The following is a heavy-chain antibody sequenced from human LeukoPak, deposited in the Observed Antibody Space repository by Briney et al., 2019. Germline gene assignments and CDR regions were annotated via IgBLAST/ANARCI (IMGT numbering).Heavy chain of an antibody. V-gene: IGHV1-18*01. J-gene: IGHJ4*02. CDR2: ISAYNGHT. CDR3: ARPYKGAVGDY. Sequence: ASVKVSFKASGYPFTSYGISWGRQAPGQGLEWMGWISAYNGHTNYAQMLQGRVTMTTDTSTTTAYMELRNLRSDDTAIYYCARPYKGAVGDYWGQGTLVTVSS. D-gene: IGHD1-26*01. CDR1: GYPFTSYG.